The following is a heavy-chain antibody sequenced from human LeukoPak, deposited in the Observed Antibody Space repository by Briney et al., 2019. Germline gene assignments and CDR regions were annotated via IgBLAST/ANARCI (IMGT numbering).Heavy chain of an antibody. V-gene: IGHV1-69*05. D-gene: IGHD3-3*01. CDR2: IIPIFGTA. CDR1: GGTFSSYA. J-gene: IGHJ6*03. Sequence: ASVKVSCKASGGTFSSYAISWVRQAPGQGLEWMGGIIPIFGTANYAQKFQGRVTITTDESTSTAYMELSSLRSEDTAVYYCARGPPAGVAPIGAYYYYYYMDVWGKGTTVTVSS. CDR3: ARGPPAGVAPIGAYYYYYYMDV.